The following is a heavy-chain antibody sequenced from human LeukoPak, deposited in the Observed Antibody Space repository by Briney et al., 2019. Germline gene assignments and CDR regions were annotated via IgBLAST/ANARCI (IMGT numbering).Heavy chain of an antibody. CDR2: IIPILGIA. Sequence: ASVKVSCKASGGTFSSYTISWVRQAPGQGLEWMGRIIPILGIANYAQKFQGRVTITADKSTSTAYMELSSLRSEDTAVYYCARVPDYCGGDCSLDYWGQGTLVTVS. D-gene: IGHD2-21*01. V-gene: IGHV1-69*02. CDR1: GGTFSSYT. CDR3: ARVPDYCGGDCSLDY. J-gene: IGHJ4*02.